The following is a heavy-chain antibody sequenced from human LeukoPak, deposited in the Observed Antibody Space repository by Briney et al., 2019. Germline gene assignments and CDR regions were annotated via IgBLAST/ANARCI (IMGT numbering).Heavy chain of an antibody. CDR3: AILGTGGS. Sequence: SETLSLTCTVSGGSISSTSYYWGWIRQPPGQGLEWIGTIFYRGSTSYNPSLKSRVTIAVDTSNNQFSLRLSSVTAADTAVYYCAILGTGGSWGQGTLVTVSS. J-gene: IGHJ5*02. V-gene: IGHV4-39*01. CDR1: GGSISSTSYY. CDR2: IFYRGST. D-gene: IGHD3-10*01.